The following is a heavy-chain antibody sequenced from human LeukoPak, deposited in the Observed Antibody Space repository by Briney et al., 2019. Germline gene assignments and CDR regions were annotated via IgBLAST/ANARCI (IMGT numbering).Heavy chain of an antibody. CDR2: VGPKTGTT. CDR3: ARVSGYGEPYFNL. V-gene: IGHV1-2*02. Sequence: ASVKVSCKGSGYTFTDYYIHWVRQAPGQGLEWMGWVGPKTGTTNYAQSFQGRVTMTRDTPITTAYMEMTRQTSDDTAVYYCARVSGYGEPYFNLWGQGTLLTVSS. D-gene: IGHD4-17*01. J-gene: IGHJ4*02. CDR1: GYTFTDYY.